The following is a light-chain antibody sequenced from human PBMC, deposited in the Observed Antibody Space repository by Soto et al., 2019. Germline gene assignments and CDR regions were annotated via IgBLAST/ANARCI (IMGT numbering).Light chain of an antibody. Sequence: QSVLTQPRSVSGSPGQSVTISCTGTSSDVGGYNYVSWYQQHPGKAPKLMIYDVSKRPSGVPDRFSGSKSGNTASLTISGLQAEDEADYYCCSYAGSYTHYVFGTGTKGTV. J-gene: IGLJ1*01. CDR2: DVS. V-gene: IGLV2-11*01. CDR3: CSYAGSYTHYV. CDR1: SSDVGGYNY.